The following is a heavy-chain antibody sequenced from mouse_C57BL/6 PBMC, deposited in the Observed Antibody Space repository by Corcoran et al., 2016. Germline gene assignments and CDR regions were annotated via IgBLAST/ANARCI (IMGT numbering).Heavy chain of an antibody. CDR2: INPNNGGT. CDR3: ARWGWLRRGDY. CDR1: GYTFTDYY. V-gene: IGHV1-26*01. Sequence: EVQLQQSGPELVKPGASVKISCKASGYTFTDYYMNWVKQSHGKSLEWIGDINPNNGGTSYNQKFMGKATLTVDKSSSTAYMELRSLTSEDSAVYYCARWGWLRRGDYWGQGTSVTVSS. D-gene: IGHD2-2*01. J-gene: IGHJ4*01.